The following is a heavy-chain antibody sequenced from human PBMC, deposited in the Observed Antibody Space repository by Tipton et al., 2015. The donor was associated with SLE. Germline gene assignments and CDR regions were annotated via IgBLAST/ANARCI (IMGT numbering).Heavy chain of an antibody. J-gene: IGHJ4*02. Sequence: TLSLTCAVSGGSISSGGYSWSWIRQPPGKGLEWIGYIYHSGSTYYNPSLKSRVTISLDTSKNQFSLNLSSVTAADTAVYYCARDRFDSSGYTLFDSWGQGTLVTVSS. CDR1: GGSISSGGYS. CDR3: ARDRFDSSGYTLFDS. D-gene: IGHD3-22*01. V-gene: IGHV4-30-2*01. CDR2: IYHSGST.